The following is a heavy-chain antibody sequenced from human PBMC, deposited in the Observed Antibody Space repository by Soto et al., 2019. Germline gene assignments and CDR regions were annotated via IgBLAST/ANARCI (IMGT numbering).Heavy chain of an antibody. J-gene: IGHJ5*02. CDR2: INHSGST. Sequence: SETLSLTCAVYGGSFSGYDWSWIRQPPGKGLEWIGEINHSGSTNYNPSLKSRVTISVDTSKNQFSLKLSSVTAADTAVYYCARGGFWSGLRGFDPWGQGTLVTVS. CDR3: ARGGFWSGLRGFDP. D-gene: IGHD3-3*01. V-gene: IGHV4-34*01. CDR1: GGSFSGYD.